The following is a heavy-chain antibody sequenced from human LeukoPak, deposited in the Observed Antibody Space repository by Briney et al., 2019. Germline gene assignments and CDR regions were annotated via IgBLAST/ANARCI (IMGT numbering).Heavy chain of an antibody. Sequence: SVKVSCKASGGTFSSYAISWVRQAPGQGLEWMGGIIPAFNSPNYAQKLQGRVTFTADEPTSTVYMELSSLRSEDTAVYYCARLQRSSLDPDYYYMDVWGNGTTVIVSS. CDR3: ARLQRSSLDPDYYYMDV. J-gene: IGHJ6*03. V-gene: IGHV1-69*13. CDR1: GGTFSSYA. CDR2: IIPAFNSP. D-gene: IGHD6-6*01.